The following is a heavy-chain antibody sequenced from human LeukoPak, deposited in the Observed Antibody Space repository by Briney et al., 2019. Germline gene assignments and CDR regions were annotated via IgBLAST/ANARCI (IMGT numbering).Heavy chain of an antibody. J-gene: IGHJ4*02. CDR1: GYTFTSYG. Sequence: ASVKVSCKASGYTFTSYGISWVRQAPGQGLEWMGWISAYNGNTNYAQKLQGRVTMTTDTSTSTAYMELRSLRSDDTAVYYCARGLQDYYDSSGYQYYFGYWGQGTLVTVSS. CDR3: ARGLQDYYDSSGYQYYFGY. V-gene: IGHV1-18*01. D-gene: IGHD3-22*01. CDR2: ISAYNGNT.